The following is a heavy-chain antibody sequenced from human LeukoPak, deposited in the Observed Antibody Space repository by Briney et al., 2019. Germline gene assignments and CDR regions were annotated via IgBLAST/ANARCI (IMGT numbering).Heavy chain of an antibody. V-gene: IGHV3-30*18. CDR1: GFTFSSYG. J-gene: IGHJ4*02. CDR2: ISYDGSNK. D-gene: IGHD1-26*01. Sequence: GGSLRLSCAASGFTFSSYGMHWVRQAPGKGLEWVAVISYDGSNKYYADSVKGRFTISRDNSKNTLYLQMNSLRAEDTAVYYCAKDRGSYWTDYWGQGTLVTVSS. CDR3: AKDRGSYWTDY.